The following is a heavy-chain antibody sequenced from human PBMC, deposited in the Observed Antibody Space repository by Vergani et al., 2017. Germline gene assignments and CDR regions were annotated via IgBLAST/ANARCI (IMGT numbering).Heavy chain of an antibody. CDR1: GGSISSYY. CDR2: IYYSGST. D-gene: IGHD7-27*01. J-gene: IGHJ6*03. Sequence: QVQLQESGPGLVKPSETLSLTCTVSGGSISSYYWSWIRQPPGKGLEWIGYIYYSGSTNYNPSLKSRVTISVDTSKNQFSLKLSSVTAADTAVYYCASGGTTGDRSKYYYYXMDVWGKGTTVTVSS. CDR3: ASGGTTGDRSKYYYYXMDV. V-gene: IGHV4-59*01.